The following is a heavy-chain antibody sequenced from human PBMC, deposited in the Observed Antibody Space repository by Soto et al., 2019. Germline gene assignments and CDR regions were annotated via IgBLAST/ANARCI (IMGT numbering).Heavy chain of an antibody. V-gene: IGHV2-5*02. CDR2: IYWDDDK. CDR1: GFSLSTSGVG. J-gene: IGHJ4*02. D-gene: IGHD3-22*01. Sequence: ESGPTLVNPTQTLTLTCTFSGFSLSTSGVGVGWIRQPPGKALEWLALIYWDDDKRYSPSLKNRLTITKDTSKNQVVLTMTHMDPVDTGTYYCAHTAHYYDTTDYYYWYWGQGTLVTVSS. CDR3: AHTAHYYDTTDYYYWY.